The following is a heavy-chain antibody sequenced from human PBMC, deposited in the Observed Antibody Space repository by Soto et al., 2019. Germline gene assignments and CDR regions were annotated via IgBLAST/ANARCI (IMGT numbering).Heavy chain of an antibody. J-gene: IGHJ4*02. CDR3: AAEGVGYYYGSGSYYSFDY. V-gene: IGHV1-58*01. CDR1: GFTFTSSA. D-gene: IGHD3-10*01. Sequence: QMQLVQSGPEVKKPGTSVKVSCKASGFTFTSSAVQWVRQARGQRLEWIGWIVVGSGNTNYAQKFQERVTITRDMSTSTAYMELSSLRSEDTAVYYCAAEGVGYYYGSGSYYSFDYWGQGTLVTVSS. CDR2: IVVGSGNT.